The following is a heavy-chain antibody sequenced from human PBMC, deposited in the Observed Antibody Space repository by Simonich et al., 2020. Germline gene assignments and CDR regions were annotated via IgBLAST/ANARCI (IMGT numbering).Heavy chain of an antibody. J-gene: IGHJ6*03. CDR1: GYTFTGYY. Sequence: QVQLVQSGAEVKKPGASVKVSCKASGYTFTGYYMHWVRQAPGQGLEGRGWINPNSGGPNYAQKFQGRVTMTRDTSISTAYMELSRLRSDDTAVYYCARGALTGDYYYMDVWGKGTTVTVSS. V-gene: IGHV1-2*02. D-gene: IGHD7-27*01. CDR2: INPNSGGP. CDR3: ARGALTGDYYYMDV.